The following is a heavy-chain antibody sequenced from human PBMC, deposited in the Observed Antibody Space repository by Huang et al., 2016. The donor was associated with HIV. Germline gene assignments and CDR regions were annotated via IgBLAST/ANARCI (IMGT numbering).Heavy chain of an antibody. Sequence: EVQLVQSGAEVKKPGESLKISCRVSGYSFSSYWIGWVRQMPGRGLEGMAVIYPADSDIKYSPSFKDQVIIAVYTSFDIAYLQWRGLRASDTATYYCARQHTGYHIFDLWGQGTTVTVSS. CDR2: IYPADSDI. J-gene: IGHJ6*02. V-gene: IGHV5-51*01. CDR1: GYSFSSYW. CDR3: ARQHTGYHIFDL. D-gene: IGHD3-9*01.